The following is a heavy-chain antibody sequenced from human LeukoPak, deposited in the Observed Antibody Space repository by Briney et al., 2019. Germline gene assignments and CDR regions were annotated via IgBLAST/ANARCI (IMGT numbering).Heavy chain of an antibody. CDR1: GFTFSSYG. V-gene: IGHV3-33*06. D-gene: IGHD6-19*01. CDR2: IWYDGSNK. CDR3: AKDLFGLSSGWYFGYE. Sequence: GGSLRLSCAASGFTFSSYGMHWVRQAPGKGLEWVAGIWYDGSNKYYADSVKGRFTISRDNSKNTLYLQMNSLRAEDTAVYYCAKDLFGLSSGWYFGYEWGQGTLVTVSS. J-gene: IGHJ4*02.